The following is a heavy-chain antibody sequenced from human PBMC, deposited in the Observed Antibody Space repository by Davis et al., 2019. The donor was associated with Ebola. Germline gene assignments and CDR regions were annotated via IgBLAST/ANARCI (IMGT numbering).Heavy chain of an antibody. CDR2: ISSSSSTI. CDR1: GFTFSSYS. J-gene: IGHJ6*04. D-gene: IGHD3-3*01. Sequence: GGSLRLSCAASGFTFSSYSMNWVRQAPGKGLEWVSYISSSSSTIYYADSVKGRFTISRDNSKNKVFLQMNSVRAEDTAVYYCAKSGLSFGVVKYHYGMDVWGKGTTVTVSS. V-gene: IGHV3-48*01. CDR3: AKSGLSFGVVKYHYGMDV.